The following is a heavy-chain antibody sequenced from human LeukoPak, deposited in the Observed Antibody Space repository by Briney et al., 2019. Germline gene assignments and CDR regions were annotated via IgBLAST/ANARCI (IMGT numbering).Heavy chain of an antibody. CDR2: IYHSGST. V-gene: IGHV4-30-2*05. Sequence: NPSQTLSLTCAVSGGSISSGGYSWSWIRQPPGKGLEWIGYIYHSGSTYYNPSLKSRVTISVDTSKNQFSLKLSSVTAADTAVYYCARDLYDYVWGSYRYLDYWGQGTLVTVSS. D-gene: IGHD3-16*02. J-gene: IGHJ4*02. CDR3: ARDLYDYVWGSYRYLDY. CDR1: GGSISSGGYS.